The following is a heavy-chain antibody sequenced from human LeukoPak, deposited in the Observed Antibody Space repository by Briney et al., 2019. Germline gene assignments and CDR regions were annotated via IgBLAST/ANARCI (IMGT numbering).Heavy chain of an antibody. CDR3: ARRVIAAAGRRIDY. D-gene: IGHD6-13*01. Sequence: KTSETLSLTCAVYGGSFSSYYWSWIRQPPGKGLEWIGEINHSGSTNYNPSLKSRVTISVDTSKNQFSLKLSSVTAADTAVYYCARRVIAAAGRRIDYWGQGTLVTVSS. V-gene: IGHV4-34*01. CDR1: GGSFSSYY. J-gene: IGHJ4*02. CDR2: INHSGST.